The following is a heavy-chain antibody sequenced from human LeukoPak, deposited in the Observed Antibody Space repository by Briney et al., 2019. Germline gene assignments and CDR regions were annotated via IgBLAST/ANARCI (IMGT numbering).Heavy chain of an antibody. CDR1: GLTFSNFG. V-gene: IGHV3-48*01. Sequence: QPGGSLRLSCAASGLTFSNFGMNWVRQAPGKGLEWVSYISSTSNTIYYADSVKGRFTVSRDNAKNSLYLQMNGLRAEDTAVYYCAGSVFDYWGQGTLVTVSS. CDR2: ISSTSNTI. CDR3: AGSVFDY. J-gene: IGHJ4*02. D-gene: IGHD2-8*01.